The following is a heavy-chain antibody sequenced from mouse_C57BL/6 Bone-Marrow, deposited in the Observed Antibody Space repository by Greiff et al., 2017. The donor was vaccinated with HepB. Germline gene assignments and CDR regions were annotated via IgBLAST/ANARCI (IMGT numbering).Heavy chain of an antibody. D-gene: IGHD2-3*01. Sequence: QVQLKQSGPELVKPGASVKISCKASGYAFSSSWMNWVKQRPGKGLEWIGRIYPGDGDTNYNGKFKGKATLTADKSSSTAYMQLSSLTSEDSAVYFCARYRWLLLDYWGQGTTLTVSS. J-gene: IGHJ2*01. CDR1: GYAFSSSW. CDR3: ARYRWLLLDY. CDR2: IYPGDGDT. V-gene: IGHV1-82*01.